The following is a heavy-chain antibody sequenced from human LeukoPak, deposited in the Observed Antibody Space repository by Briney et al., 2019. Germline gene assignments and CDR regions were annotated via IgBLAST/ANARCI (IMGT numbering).Heavy chain of an antibody. Sequence: ASVKVSCKASGGTFSSYAISWVRQAPGQGLEWMGRIIPIFGTANYAQKFQGRVTITTDESTSTAYMELSSLRSEDTAVYYCARGLRYGGIYYFDYWGQGTLVTVSS. D-gene: IGHD4-23*01. CDR2: IIPIFGTA. J-gene: IGHJ4*02. V-gene: IGHV1-69*05. CDR1: GGTFSSYA. CDR3: ARGLRYGGIYYFDY.